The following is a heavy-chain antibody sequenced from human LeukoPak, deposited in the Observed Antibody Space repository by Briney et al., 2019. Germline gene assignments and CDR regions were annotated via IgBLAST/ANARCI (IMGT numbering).Heavy chain of an antibody. CDR3: ARESFAYSSGWYGGFDP. CDR2: IYTTGST. CDR1: GGSISSYY. Sequence: SETLSLTCTVSGGSISSYYWTWIRQPAGKGLEWIGRIYTTGSTNYNPSLNSRVTMSVDTSKNQFSLKLSSVTAADTAVYYCARESFAYSSGWYGGFDPWGQGTLVTVSS. D-gene: IGHD6-19*01. V-gene: IGHV4-4*07. J-gene: IGHJ5*02.